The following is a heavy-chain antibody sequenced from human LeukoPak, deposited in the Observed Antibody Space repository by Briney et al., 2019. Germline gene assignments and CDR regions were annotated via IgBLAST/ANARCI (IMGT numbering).Heavy chain of an antibody. Sequence: PGGSLRLSCAASGFTFSSYSMNWVRQAPGKGLEWVSSISSSSSYIYYAGSVKGRFTISRGNAKNSLYLQMNSLRAEDTAVYYCARAYWELDYWGQGTLVTVSS. CDR3: ARAYWELDY. CDR1: GFTFSSYS. CDR2: ISSSSSYI. J-gene: IGHJ4*02. D-gene: IGHD1-26*01. V-gene: IGHV3-21*01.